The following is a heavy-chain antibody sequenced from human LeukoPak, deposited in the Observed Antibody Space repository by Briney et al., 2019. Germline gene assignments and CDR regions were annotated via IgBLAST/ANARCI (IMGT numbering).Heavy chain of an antibody. Sequence: ASVKVSCKASGYTFTSYGILWVRQAPGQGLEWMGWISPYNGKPNYAQKFRGRVTMTTDTSTTTAYMELRSLMSDDTAVYYCARGVDPWPWFFDLWGRGTLVTVSS. J-gene: IGHJ2*01. V-gene: IGHV1-18*04. CDR2: ISPYNGKP. CDR1: GYTFTSYG. CDR3: ARGVDPWPWFFDL.